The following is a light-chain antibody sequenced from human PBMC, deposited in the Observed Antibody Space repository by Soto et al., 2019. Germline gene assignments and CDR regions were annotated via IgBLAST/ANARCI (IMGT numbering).Light chain of an antibody. CDR2: DVS. CDR3: SSYTSSNPRV. Sequence: QSALTQPASVSGSPGQSITISCTGTSSDVGGYNYVSWYQQHPGKAPKLMIYDVSNRPSGVSNRFSGSKSGNTASLTISGLQDEDEADYYCSSYTSSNPRVFGTGTKLTVL. J-gene: IGLJ1*01. V-gene: IGLV2-14*01. CDR1: SSDVGGYNY.